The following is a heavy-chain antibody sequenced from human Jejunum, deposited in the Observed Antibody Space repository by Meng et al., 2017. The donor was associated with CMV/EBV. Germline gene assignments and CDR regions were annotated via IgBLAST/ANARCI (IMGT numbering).Heavy chain of an antibody. CDR3: VRLSGEGYSLDNYGMDV. CDR2: IYPDASDT. V-gene: IGHV5-51*01. CDR1: TSW. Sequence: TSWFGWVRQMPGKGLGSMGIIYPDASDTRYSPSFQGQVTISADKSISTAYLQWTSLKASDTAMYYCVRLSGEGYSLDNYGMDVWGQGTTVTVS. D-gene: IGHD1-1*01. J-gene: IGHJ6*02.